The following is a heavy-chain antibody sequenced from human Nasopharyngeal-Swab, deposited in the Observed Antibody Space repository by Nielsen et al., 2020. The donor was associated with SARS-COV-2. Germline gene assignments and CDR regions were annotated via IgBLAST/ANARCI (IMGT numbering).Heavy chain of an antibody. CDR2: ISAYNGNT. J-gene: IGHJ3*02. Sequence: ASVKVSCKASDYTFTSYGISWVRQAPGQGLEWMEWISAYNGNTNYAQNLQGRVTMTTDTSTSTAYMELRSLRSDDTAVYYCARVVPRGAFDIWGQGTMVTVSS. CDR3: ARVVPRGAFDI. D-gene: IGHD2-2*01. CDR1: DYTFTSYG. V-gene: IGHV1-18*01.